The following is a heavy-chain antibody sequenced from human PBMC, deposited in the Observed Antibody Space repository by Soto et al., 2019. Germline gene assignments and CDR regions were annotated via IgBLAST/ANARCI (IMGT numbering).Heavy chain of an antibody. CDR2: INHSGST. D-gene: IGHD4-17*01. Sequence: SETLSLTCAVYGGSFSGYYWSWIRQPPGKGLEWIGEINHSGSTNYNPSLKSRVTISADTSKNQFSLKLNSMTAADAAVYYCARSLATVTPSIYRYWGQGTLVTVSS. J-gene: IGHJ4*02. CDR3: ARSLATVTPSIYRY. CDR1: GGSFSGYY. V-gene: IGHV4-34*01.